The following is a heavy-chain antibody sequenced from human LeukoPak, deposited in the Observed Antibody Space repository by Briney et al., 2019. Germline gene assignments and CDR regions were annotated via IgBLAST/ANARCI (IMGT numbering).Heavy chain of an antibody. Sequence: GGSLRLSCAASGFTFSSHDMHWVRQAPGKGLEWVAIISYDGGKKDYADSVKGRFTISRDNSKNTLYLQMNSLRAEDTAVYYCARVDEMATMPYYFDYWGQGTLVTVSS. CDR2: ISYDGGKK. CDR3: ARVDEMATMPYYFDY. D-gene: IGHD5-24*01. CDR1: GFTFSSHD. V-gene: IGHV3-30*03. J-gene: IGHJ4*02.